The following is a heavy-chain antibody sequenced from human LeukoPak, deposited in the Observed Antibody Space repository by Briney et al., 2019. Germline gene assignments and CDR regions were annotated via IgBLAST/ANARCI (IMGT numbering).Heavy chain of an antibody. CDR2: IYDSGKT. CDR1: GDSISSYY. Sequence: SETLSLTCTVSGDSISSYYWSWIRQPPGKGLEWIGCIYDSGKTNYNASLISRVTISVDTSKNQFSLKLTSVTPADTAVYYCARGGGTLDYWGQGILVTVSS. D-gene: IGHD3-16*01. V-gene: IGHV4-59*01. CDR3: ARGGGTLDY. J-gene: IGHJ4*02.